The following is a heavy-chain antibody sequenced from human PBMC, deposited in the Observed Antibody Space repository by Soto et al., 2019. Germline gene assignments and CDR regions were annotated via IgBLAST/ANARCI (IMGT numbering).Heavy chain of an antibody. CDR2: ISDGGSST. D-gene: IGHD5-18*01. Sequence: EVQLLESGGGLVQPGGSLRLSCAASGFTSSSFAMTWVRQAPGKGLEWVSAISDGGSSTYYADSVRGRFTISRDNSKNTVYLQMNDLRAEDTAVYYCARGGQRYSYGPLDSWGQGTLVTVSS. V-gene: IGHV3-23*01. J-gene: IGHJ4*02. CDR3: ARGGQRYSYGPLDS. CDR1: GFTSSSFA.